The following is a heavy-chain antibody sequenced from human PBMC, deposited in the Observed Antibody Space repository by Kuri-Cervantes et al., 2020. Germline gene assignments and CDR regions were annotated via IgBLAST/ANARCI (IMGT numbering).Heavy chain of an antibody. CDR2: FDPEDGET. V-gene: IGHV1-24*01. Sequence: ASVKVSCKVSGYTLTELSMHWVRQAPGKGLEWLGGFDPEDGETIYAQKFQGRVTMTEDTSTDTAYMELSSLRSEDTAVYYCARGSRSWFDVTIDYWGQGTLVTVSS. CDR3: ARGSRSWFDVTIDY. D-gene: IGHD3-10*01. CDR1: GYTLTELS. J-gene: IGHJ4*02.